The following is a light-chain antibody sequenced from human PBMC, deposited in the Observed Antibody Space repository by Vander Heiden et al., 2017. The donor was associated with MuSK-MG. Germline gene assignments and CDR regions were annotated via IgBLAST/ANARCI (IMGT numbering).Light chain of an antibody. V-gene: IGLV2-14*01. J-gene: IGLJ3*02. CDR2: DVS. CDR3: SSYTTTTSRV. Sequence: QSALTQPASVSGSPGQSVTISCTGTSSDIGGHKFVSWYQQHPGKAPRLLMYDVSYRSSGVSNRFSGSKSDDTASLTISGLQAEDEADYYCSSYTTTTSRVFGGGTKLTVL. CDR1: SSDIGGHKF.